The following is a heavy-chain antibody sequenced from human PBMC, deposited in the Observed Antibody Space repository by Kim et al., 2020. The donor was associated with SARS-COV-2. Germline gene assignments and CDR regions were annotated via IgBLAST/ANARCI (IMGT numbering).Heavy chain of an antibody. V-gene: IGHV3-21*01. CDR2: ISSSSSYI. D-gene: IGHD2-15*01. Sequence: GGSLRLSCAASGFTFSSYSMNWVRQAPGKGLEWVSSISSSSSYIYYADSVKGRFTISRDNAKNSLYLQMNSLRAEDTAVYYCARGAVGGKDFDYWGQGTLVTVSS. J-gene: IGHJ4*02. CDR3: ARGAVGGKDFDY. CDR1: GFTFSSYS.